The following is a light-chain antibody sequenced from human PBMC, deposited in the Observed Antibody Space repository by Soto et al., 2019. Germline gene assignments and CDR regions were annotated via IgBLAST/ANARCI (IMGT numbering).Light chain of an antibody. V-gene: IGKV3-11*01. J-gene: IGKJ1*01. CDR2: DAS. Sequence: EIVLTQSPATLSLSPGERATLSCRASQSVSSYLAWYQQKPGQAPRLLIYDASNRATGIPARFSGSGSGTAFTLTISSLDPEDFAVYHCQQRSNWPRTLGQGTKVDIK. CDR1: QSVSSY. CDR3: QQRSNWPRT.